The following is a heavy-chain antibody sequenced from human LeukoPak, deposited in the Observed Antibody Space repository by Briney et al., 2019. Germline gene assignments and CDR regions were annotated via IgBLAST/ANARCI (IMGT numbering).Heavy chain of an antibody. Sequence: HPGGSLRLSCAASGFTFSSYGMSWVRQAPGKGLEWVSAISGSGGSTYYADSVKGRFTISKDNSKNTLYLQMNSLRAEDTAVYYCAKDLNQGYYFDYWGQGTLVTVSS. CDR3: AKDLNQGYYFDY. J-gene: IGHJ4*02. V-gene: IGHV3-23*01. CDR2: ISGSGGST. CDR1: GFTFSSYG.